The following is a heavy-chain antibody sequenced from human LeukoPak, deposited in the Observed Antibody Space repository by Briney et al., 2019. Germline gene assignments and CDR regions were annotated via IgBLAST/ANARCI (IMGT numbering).Heavy chain of an antibody. CDR3: VRDFDDGNYALRY. D-gene: IGHD4-17*01. J-gene: IGHJ4*02. V-gene: IGHV4-4*02. CDR2: IYRSGGN. CDR1: GDSVGSSVSGNSR. Sequence: PSETLSLTCAVSGDSVGSSVSGNSRWNWVRQTPGKGLEWIGEIYRSGGNHYNPALRRRVTMSLDRSKNHLSLNVRSVTAADTAVYYCVRDFDDGNYALRYWGQGTLVTVSS.